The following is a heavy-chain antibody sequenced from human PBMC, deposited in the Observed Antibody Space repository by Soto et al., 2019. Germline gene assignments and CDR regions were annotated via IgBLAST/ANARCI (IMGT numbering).Heavy chain of an antibody. Sequence: QVQLQESGPGLVKPSETLSLTCTVSGGSISSYYWSWIRQPPGKGLEWIGYIYYSGSTNYNPSLKSRVTISVDTSKNQFSLKLSSVTAADTAVYYCARRYPVLHNAFDIWGQGTMVTVSS. CDR1: GGSISSYY. V-gene: IGHV4-59*08. CDR2: IYYSGST. J-gene: IGHJ3*02. D-gene: IGHD1-1*01. CDR3: ARRYPVLHNAFDI.